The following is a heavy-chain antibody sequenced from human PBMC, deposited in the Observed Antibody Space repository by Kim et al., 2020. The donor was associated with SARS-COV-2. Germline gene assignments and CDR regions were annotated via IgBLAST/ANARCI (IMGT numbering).Heavy chain of an antibody. CDR1: GFTFSSYG. J-gene: IGHJ5*02. CDR3: ARDQYYYDSSGYFDVSS. D-gene: IGHD3-22*01. V-gene: IGHV3-33*01. CDR2: IWYDGSNK. Sequence: GGSLRLSCAASGFTFSSYGMHWVRQAPGKGLEWVAVIWYDGSNKYYADSVKGRFTISRDNSKNTLSLQMNSLRAEDTAVYYCARDQYYYDSSGYFDVSSWGQGTLVTVSS.